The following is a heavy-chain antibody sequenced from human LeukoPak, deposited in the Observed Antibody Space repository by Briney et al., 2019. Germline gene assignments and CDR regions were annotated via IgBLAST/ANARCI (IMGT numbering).Heavy chain of an antibody. CDR3: AHSLHGGDDFDY. V-gene: IGHV2-5*02. Sequence: SGPTLVNPTQTLTLNCTFSGFSLSTSGVGVGWIREPPGKALEWLALIYWDDDKRYSPSLKSRLTITKDTSKNQVVLTMTNMDPVDTATYCCAHSLHGGDDFDYWGQGTLVTVSS. J-gene: IGHJ4*02. CDR2: IYWDDDK. CDR1: GFSLSTSGVG. D-gene: IGHD5-12*01.